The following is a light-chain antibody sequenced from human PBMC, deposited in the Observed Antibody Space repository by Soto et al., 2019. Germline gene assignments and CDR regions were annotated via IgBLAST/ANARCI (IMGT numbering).Light chain of an antibody. Sequence: DIQMTQSPSSLSASVGDRVTITCRASQTISSYVNWYQQKPGKAPKLLIYAASSLQSGVPSSFSGSGSGTDFTLTISSLQPEDFATYYCQQSHSIPYTFGQGKKLEIK. CDR3: QQSHSIPYT. V-gene: IGKV1-39*01. CDR2: AAS. J-gene: IGKJ2*01. CDR1: QTISSY.